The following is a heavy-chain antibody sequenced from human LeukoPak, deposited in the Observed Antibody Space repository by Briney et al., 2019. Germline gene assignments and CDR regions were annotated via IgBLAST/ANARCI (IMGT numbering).Heavy chain of an antibody. V-gene: IGHV3-21*01. D-gene: IGHD2-21*01. Sequence: PGGSLRLSCAASGFTFSSYSMNWVRLAPGKGLEWVSSISSSSSYIYYADSVKGRFTISRDNAKNSLYLQMNSLRAEDTAVYYCARDGGGDGSDAFDIWGQGTMVTVSS. CDR2: ISSSSSYI. CDR1: GFTFSSYS. CDR3: ARDGGGDGSDAFDI. J-gene: IGHJ3*02.